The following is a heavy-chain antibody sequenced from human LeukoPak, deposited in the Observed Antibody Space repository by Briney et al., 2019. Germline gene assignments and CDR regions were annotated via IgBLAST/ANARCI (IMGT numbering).Heavy chain of an antibody. D-gene: IGHD6-13*01. J-gene: IGHJ5*02. CDR3: ARGVNWIDP. V-gene: IGHV4-59*01. CDR2: IFYSGTT. Sequence: SETLSLTCTVSGGSISSYYWSWIRQPPGKGLEWIGYIFYSGTTIYNPSLKSRVTISIDTSKNQFSLKLSSVTAADTAFYYCARGVNWIDPWGQGTLVTVSS. CDR1: GGSISSYY.